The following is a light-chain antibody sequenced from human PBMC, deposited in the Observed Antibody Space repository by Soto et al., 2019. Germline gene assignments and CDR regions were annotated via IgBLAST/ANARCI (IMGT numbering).Light chain of an antibody. V-gene: IGKV3-20*01. J-gene: IGKJ1*01. CDR3: QQYGGSPRT. Sequence: EIVLTQSPGTLSLSPGERATLSCRASQSVSSSSLAWYQQKRGQAPRLLIHDASIRATGIPDRFSGSGSGTDFTLTISRLEPEDFAVYYCQQYGGSPRTLGQGTKVDIK. CDR2: DAS. CDR1: QSVSSSS.